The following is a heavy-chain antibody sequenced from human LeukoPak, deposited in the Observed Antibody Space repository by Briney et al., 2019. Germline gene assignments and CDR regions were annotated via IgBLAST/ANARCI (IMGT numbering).Heavy chain of an antibody. CDR1: GGSISSYY. CDR2: IYTSGST. Sequence: SETLSLTCTVSGGSISSYYWSWIRQPAGKGLEWIGRIYTSGSTNYNPSLKSQVTMSVDTSKNQFSLKLSSVTAADTAVYYCHMYYYDSSGYYFVYWGQGTLVTVSS. CDR3: HMYYYDSSGYYFVY. V-gene: IGHV4-4*07. J-gene: IGHJ4*02. D-gene: IGHD3-22*01.